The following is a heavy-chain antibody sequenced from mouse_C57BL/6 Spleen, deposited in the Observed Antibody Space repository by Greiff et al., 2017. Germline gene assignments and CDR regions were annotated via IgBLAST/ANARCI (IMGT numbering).Heavy chain of an antibody. CDR1: GYTFTSYW. J-gene: IGHJ2*01. CDR3: ARTSSGYGFDY. D-gene: IGHD2-2*01. Sequence: QVQLQQSGAELVKPGASVKMSCKASGYTFTSYWITWVKQRPGQGLEWIGDIYPGSGSTNYNEKFKSKATLTVDTSSSTAYMQLRSRTSEDSAVYYCARTSSGYGFDYWGQGTTLTVSS. V-gene: IGHV1-55*01. CDR2: IYPGSGST.